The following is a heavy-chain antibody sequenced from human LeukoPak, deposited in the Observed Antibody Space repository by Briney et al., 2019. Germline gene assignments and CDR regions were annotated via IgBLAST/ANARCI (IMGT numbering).Heavy chain of an antibody. CDR1: GYTFTSYA. Sequence: ASVKVSCKASGYTFTSYAMHWVRQAPGQRLEWMGWIDAGNGNTKYSQKFQGRVTITRDTSASTAYMELSSLRSEDTAVYYCARDLSVVIRVFDYWGQGTLVTVSS. J-gene: IGHJ4*02. CDR2: IDAGNGNT. CDR3: ARDLSVVIRVFDY. D-gene: IGHD3-22*01. V-gene: IGHV1-3*01.